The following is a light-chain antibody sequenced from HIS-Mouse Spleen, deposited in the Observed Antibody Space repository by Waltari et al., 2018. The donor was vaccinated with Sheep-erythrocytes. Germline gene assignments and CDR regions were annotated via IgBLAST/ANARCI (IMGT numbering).Light chain of an antibody. Sequence: AIRMTQSPSSLSASTGDRVTITCRARQGISSYLAWYQQKTGKAPKLLIYAASTLQSGVPSRFRGSGSGTDFTLTISCLQSEDFATYYCQQYYSYPYTFCQGTKLEIK. CDR1: QGISSY. CDR3: QQYYSYPYT. V-gene: IGKV1-8*01. J-gene: IGKJ2*01. CDR2: AAS.